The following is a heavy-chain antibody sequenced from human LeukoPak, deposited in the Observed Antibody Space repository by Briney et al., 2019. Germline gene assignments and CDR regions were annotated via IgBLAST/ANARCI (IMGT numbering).Heavy chain of an antibody. J-gene: IGHJ4*01. V-gene: IGHV4-59*01. CDR3: ARDSGATGDFEY. Sequence: SETLSLTCTVSGGYISSYYRGWIRQPPGKGLEWIGYIYYCGCTNYKPSLNSGVTISVDTSKTQFSLKLSTVTAADTAVYYCARDSGATGDFEYWGGGTLVTVSS. D-gene: IGHD1-26*01. CDR2: IYYCGCT. CDR1: GGYISSYY.